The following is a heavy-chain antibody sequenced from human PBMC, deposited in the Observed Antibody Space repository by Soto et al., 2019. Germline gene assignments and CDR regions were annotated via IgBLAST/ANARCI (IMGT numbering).Heavy chain of an antibody. CDR3: AKGGYNWNDELDY. CDR1: GFTFSSYG. V-gene: IGHV3-33*06. J-gene: IGHJ4*02. D-gene: IGHD1-20*01. Sequence: GGSLRLSCAASGFTFSSYGMHWVRQAPGKGLEWVAVIWYDGSNKYYADSVKGRFTISRDNSKNTLYLQMNSLRAEDTAVYYCAKGGYNWNDELDYWGQGTLVTVSS. CDR2: IWYDGSNK.